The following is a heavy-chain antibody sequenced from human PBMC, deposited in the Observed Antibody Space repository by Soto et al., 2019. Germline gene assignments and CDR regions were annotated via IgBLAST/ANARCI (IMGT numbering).Heavy chain of an antibody. Sequence: GSLRLSCAASGFTVSSNYMSWVRQAPGKGLEWVSVIYSGGSTYYADSVKGRFTISRDNSKNTLYLQMNSLRAEDTAVYYCARGVHYYDSSGYYYFDYWGQGTLVTVSS. D-gene: IGHD3-22*01. CDR3: ARGVHYYDSSGYYYFDY. V-gene: IGHV3-53*01. CDR2: IYSGGST. J-gene: IGHJ4*02. CDR1: GFTVSSNY.